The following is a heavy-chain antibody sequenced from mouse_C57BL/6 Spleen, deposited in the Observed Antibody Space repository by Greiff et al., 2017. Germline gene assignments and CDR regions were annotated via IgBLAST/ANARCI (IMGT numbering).Heavy chain of an antibody. D-gene: IGHD1-1*01. CDR1: GFTFSSYG. CDR3: GKFITTGVAKGNAMDY. Sequence: EVMLVESGGDLVKPGGSLKLSCAASGFTFSSYGMSWVRQTPDKRLEWVATISSGGSYTYYPDSVKGRFTISRDNAKNTLYLQMSSLKSEDTAMYYCGKFITTGVAKGNAMDYWGQGTSVTVSS. V-gene: IGHV5-6*02. J-gene: IGHJ4*01. CDR2: ISSGGSYT.